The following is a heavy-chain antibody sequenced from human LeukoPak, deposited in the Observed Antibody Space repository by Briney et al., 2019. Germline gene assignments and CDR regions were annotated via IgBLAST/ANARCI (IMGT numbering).Heavy chain of an antibody. V-gene: IGHV3-30*02. CDR2: IRYDGSNK. J-gene: IGHJ3*02. D-gene: IGHD6-13*01. Sequence: PGGSLRLSCAASGFTFSSYGMHWVRQAPGKGLEWVAFIRYDGSNKYYADSVKGRFTISRDNSKNTLYLQMNSLRAEDTAVYYCAKVFSSWYPGLNDAFDIWGQGTMVTVSS. CDR1: GFTFSSYG. CDR3: AKVFSSWYPGLNDAFDI.